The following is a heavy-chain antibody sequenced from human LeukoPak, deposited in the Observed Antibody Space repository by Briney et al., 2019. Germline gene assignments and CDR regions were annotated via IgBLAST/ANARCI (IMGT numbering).Heavy chain of an antibody. Sequence: GESLKISCQGSGYGFTNYWIAWVRQMPGKGPEGMGIVYPGDSDTRYSPSLQGQVTISADKSISTAYLQWSGLKASDTAMYYCARTSSTYNYYMDVWGKGTTVTVSS. CDR2: VYPGDSDT. D-gene: IGHD2-2*01. CDR3: ARTSSTYNYYMDV. CDR1: GYGFTNYW. V-gene: IGHV5-51*01. J-gene: IGHJ6*03.